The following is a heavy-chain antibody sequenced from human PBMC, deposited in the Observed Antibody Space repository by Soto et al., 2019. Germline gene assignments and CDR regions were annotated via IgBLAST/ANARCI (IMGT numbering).Heavy chain of an antibody. CDR1: GASVSSDGYS. V-gene: IGHV4-30-2*01. Sequence: SETLSLTCDVSGASVSSDGYSWSWVRQTPGRGLEWIGYIYPSGSSTYYNPSLKSRVTMSVDSAKNHFSLNLTSMTAADTAVYYCVRGGRTGTTLGPRSQGTLVTVSS. CDR3: VRGGRTGTTLGP. J-gene: IGHJ5*02. D-gene: IGHD1-7*01. CDR2: IYPSGSST.